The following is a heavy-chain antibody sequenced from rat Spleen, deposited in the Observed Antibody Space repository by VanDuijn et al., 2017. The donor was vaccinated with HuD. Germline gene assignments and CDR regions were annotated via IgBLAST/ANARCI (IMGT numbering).Heavy chain of an antibody. D-gene: IGHD1-10*01. V-gene: IGHV4-2*01. J-gene: IGHJ2*01. CDR1: GFNLNDYW. Sequence: EVKLVESGGGLVQPGRSLKLSCAASGFNLNDYWMGWVRQAPGKGLEWIGEINKDSSTIHYTPSLKDKFTISRDNAQNTLYLQMDSLRSEDTATYYCAKDKGEYNNLFDYWGQGVMVTVTS. CDR2: INKDSSTI. CDR3: AKDKGEYNNLFDY.